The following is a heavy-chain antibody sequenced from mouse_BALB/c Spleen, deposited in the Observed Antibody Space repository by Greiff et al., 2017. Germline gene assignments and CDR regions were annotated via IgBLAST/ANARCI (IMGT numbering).Heavy chain of an antibody. Sequence: EVQLVESGGGLVKPGWSLKLSCAASGFTFSSYDMSWVRQTPGKRLEWVAYISSGGGSTYYPDTVKGLFTISRDNAKNTLYLQMSSLKSEDTAMYYCAKHDPYAMDYWGQGTSVTVSS. CDR1: GFTFSSYD. J-gene: IGHJ4*01. V-gene: IGHV5-12-1*01. CDR3: AKHDPYAMDY. CDR2: ISSGGGST.